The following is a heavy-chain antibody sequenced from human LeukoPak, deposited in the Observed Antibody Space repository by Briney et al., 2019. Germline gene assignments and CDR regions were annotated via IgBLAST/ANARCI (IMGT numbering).Heavy chain of an antibody. Sequence: GESLKISCKGSGYSFTSYWIGWVRQMPGKGLEWMAIIYPGDSDTRYSPSFQGQVTISADKSISTAYLQWSSLKASDTAMYYCARLVSIYGYWEAIDYWGQGILVTVSS. D-gene: IGHD5-18*01. CDR2: IYPGDSDT. V-gene: IGHV5-51*01. J-gene: IGHJ4*02. CDR1: GYSFTSYW. CDR3: ARLVSIYGYWEAIDY.